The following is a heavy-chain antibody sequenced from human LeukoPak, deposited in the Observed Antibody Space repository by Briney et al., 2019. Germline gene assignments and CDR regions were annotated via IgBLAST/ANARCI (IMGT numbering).Heavy chain of an antibody. J-gene: IGHJ4*02. V-gene: IGHV5-51*01. CDR3: VRGPSYFDY. CDR1: GYSFTSHW. Sequence: HGESLKISCKGSGYSFTSHWIGWVRQLPGKGLEWVGIIYPGDSDTRYSPSFQGQVTISANKSISTAYLQWSSLQASDPAMYYCVRGPSYFDYWGQGTLVTVSS. CDR2: IYPGDSDT.